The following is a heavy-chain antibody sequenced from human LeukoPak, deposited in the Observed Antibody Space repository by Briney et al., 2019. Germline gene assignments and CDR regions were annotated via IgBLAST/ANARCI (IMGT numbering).Heavy chain of an antibody. Sequence: SETLSLTCSVSNYSISRTYHWGWIRQPPGKGLEWIGSIYHSGSTYYNPSLKSRVTISVDTSKNQFSLKLSSVTAADTAVYYCARDRHWGQGTLVTVSS. V-gene: IGHV4-38-2*02. CDR3: ARDRH. CDR1: NYSISRTYH. J-gene: IGHJ4*02. CDR2: IYHSGST.